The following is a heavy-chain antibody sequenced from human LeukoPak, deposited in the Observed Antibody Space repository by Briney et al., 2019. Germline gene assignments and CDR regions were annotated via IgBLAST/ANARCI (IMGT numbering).Heavy chain of an antibody. D-gene: IGHD3-10*01. CDR3: ARDRGVRLLWFGELMWDYYYYGMDV. CDR2: IIPILGIA. CDR1: GGTFSSYA. V-gene: IGHV1-69*04. J-gene: IGHJ6*02. Sequence: ASVKVSCKASGGTFSSYAISWVRQAPGQGLEWMGRIIPILGIANYAQKFQGRVTITAGKSTSTAYMELSSLRSEDTAVYYCARDRGVRLLWFGELMWDYYYYGMDVWGQGTTVTVSS.